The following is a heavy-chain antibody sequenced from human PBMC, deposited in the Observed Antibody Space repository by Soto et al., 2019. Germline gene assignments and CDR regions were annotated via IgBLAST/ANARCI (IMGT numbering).Heavy chain of an antibody. CDR1: GFTSAYHA. V-gene: IGHV3-23*01. D-gene: IGHD6-13*01. J-gene: IGHJ4*01. Sequence: AGSLRPLCPAAGFTSAYHAMNAVPQAPGKGLEGVSKIRSSGENTHYAASVKGRCIISRDTSSNTLRLQINSLRLEVTAAHYCVSWVSAHFNSWGQGTLVTVSS. CDR3: VSWVSAHFNS. CDR2: IRSSGENT.